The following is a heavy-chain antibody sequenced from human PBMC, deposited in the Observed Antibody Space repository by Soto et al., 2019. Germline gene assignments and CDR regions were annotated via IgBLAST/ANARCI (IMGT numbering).Heavy chain of an antibody. D-gene: IGHD3-16*01. CDR3: ARDLWGVGVPGP. CDR1: GFTFSSYS. Sequence: EVQLVESGGGLVQPGGSLRLSCAASGFTFSSYSMNWVRQAPGKGLEWVSYISTSSSTMYYADSVKGRFTFSRDNAKNSLYLQMNSLRAEDTAVYYCARDLWGVGVPGPWGQGTLVTVSS. J-gene: IGHJ5*02. V-gene: IGHV3-48*01. CDR2: ISTSSSTM.